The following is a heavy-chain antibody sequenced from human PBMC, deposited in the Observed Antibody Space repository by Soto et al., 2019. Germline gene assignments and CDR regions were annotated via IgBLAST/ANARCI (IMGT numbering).Heavy chain of an antibody. CDR2: ISSNGGST. V-gene: IGHV3-64*04. CDR1: GFTFSSYA. CDR3: AKGPYYDFWSGSEILYFDY. J-gene: IGHJ4*02. D-gene: IGHD3-3*01. Sequence: GGSLRLSCSASGFTFSSYAMHWVRQAPGKGLEYVSAISSNGGSTYYADSVKGRVTISRDNSKNTLYLQMNSLRAEDTAVYYCAKGPYYDFWSGSEILYFDYWGQGTLVTVSS.